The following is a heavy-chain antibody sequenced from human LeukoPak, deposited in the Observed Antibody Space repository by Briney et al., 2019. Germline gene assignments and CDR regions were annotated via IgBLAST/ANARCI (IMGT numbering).Heavy chain of an antibody. CDR1: GFTFSSND. D-gene: IGHD1-26*01. J-gene: IGHJ4*02. V-gene: IGHV3-64D*09. CDR3: VKDVGGSYAFDY. CDR2: INDNGGRT. Sequence: PGGSLRLSCAASGFTFSSNDMSWVRQAPGKGLEYVSGINDNGGRTHYGDSVKGRFSISRDNSKNTLHLQMSTLRAEDTALYYCVKDVGGSYAFDYWGQGILVTVAS.